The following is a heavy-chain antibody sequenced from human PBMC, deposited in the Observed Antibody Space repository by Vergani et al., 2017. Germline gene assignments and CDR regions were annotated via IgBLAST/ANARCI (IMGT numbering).Heavy chain of an antibody. V-gene: IGHV4-59*01. CDR3: ARSAGDFWSGYYSLLLDY. CDR1: GGSISSYY. CDR2: ITYSGST. J-gene: IGHJ4*02. Sequence: QVQLQESGPGLVKPSETLSLTCTVSGGSISSYYWSWIRQPPGKGLEWIGYITYSGSTNYNPSRKSRVTISLDTSKNQFSLKLSSVTAAATAVNYCARSAGDFWSGYYSLLLDYWGQGTLVTVSS. D-gene: IGHD3-3*01.